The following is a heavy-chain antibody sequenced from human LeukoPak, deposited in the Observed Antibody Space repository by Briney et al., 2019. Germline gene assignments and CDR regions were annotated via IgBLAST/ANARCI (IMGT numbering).Heavy chain of an antibody. CDR1: GGSISSSSYY. CDR2: IYYSGST. CDR3: ARDYFSGQSY. D-gene: IGHD2/OR15-2a*01. V-gene: IGHV4-61*01. Sequence: ASETLSLTCTVSGGSISSSSYYWGWIRQPPGKGLEWIGYIYYSGSTNYNPSLKSRVTISVDTSKNQFSLKLSSVTAADTAVYYCARDYFSGQSYWGQGTLVTVSS. J-gene: IGHJ4*02.